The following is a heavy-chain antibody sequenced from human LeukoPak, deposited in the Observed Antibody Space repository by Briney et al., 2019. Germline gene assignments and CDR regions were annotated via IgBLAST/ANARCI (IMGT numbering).Heavy chain of an antibody. CDR1: SGSFSSGGYY. V-gene: IGHV4-31*03. CDR3: ARRNDPWSGPRNWFDP. J-gene: IGHJ5*02. D-gene: IGHD3-3*01. Sequence: SETLSLTCTVSSGSFSSGGYYWSWIRQHPGKGREWIGNIYHTGDTFYNPSLQSRFIISVDTSKNQFSVKVSSVTAADTAIYYCARRNDPWSGPRNWFDPWGQGILVTVSS. CDR2: IYHTGDT.